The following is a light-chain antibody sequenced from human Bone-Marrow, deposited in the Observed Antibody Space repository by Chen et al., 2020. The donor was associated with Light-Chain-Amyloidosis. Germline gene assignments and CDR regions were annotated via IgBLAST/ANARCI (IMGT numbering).Light chain of an antibody. Sequence: YVRTHPSSVSVAPGQTATIDCGGNNIGSTSVHWYQQTPGQAPLLVVYDDSDRPSGIPERLSGSNSGNTATLTISRVEAGDEADYYCQVWDRSSDRPVFGGGTKLTVL. CDR3: QVWDRSSDRPV. V-gene: IGLV3-21*02. CDR1: NIGSTS. J-gene: IGLJ3*02. CDR2: DDS.